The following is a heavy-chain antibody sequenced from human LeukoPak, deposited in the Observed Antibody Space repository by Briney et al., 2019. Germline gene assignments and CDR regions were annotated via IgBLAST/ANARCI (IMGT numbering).Heavy chain of an antibody. CDR1: GFTFRNYW. CDR2: IKQDGSEK. Sequence: GGSLRLSCAASGFTFRNYWRSWVRQTPGKGLEWVANIKQDGSEKYYVDPVKGRFTISRDNAKNSLYLQMNSLRAEDTAVYYCARMSELLRFLEWLSPPYFDYWGQGTLVTVSS. V-gene: IGHV3-7*03. J-gene: IGHJ4*02. D-gene: IGHD3-3*01. CDR3: ARMSELLRFLEWLSPPYFDY.